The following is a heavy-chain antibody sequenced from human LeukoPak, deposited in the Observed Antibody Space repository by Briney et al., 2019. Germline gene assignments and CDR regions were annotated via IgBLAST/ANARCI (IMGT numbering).Heavy chain of an antibody. CDR2: ISAYNGNT. CDR3: ARVAEDCSSTSCYAGVDY. D-gene: IGHD2-2*01. J-gene: IGHJ4*02. Sequence: ASVKLSCKASGFTFINFAMSWVRQAPGQGLEWMGWISAYNGNTNYAQKLQGRVTMTTDTSENTAYMELSSLRSDDTAVYYCARVAEDCSSTSCYAGVDYWGQGTLVTVSS. CDR1: GFTFINFA. V-gene: IGHV1-18*01.